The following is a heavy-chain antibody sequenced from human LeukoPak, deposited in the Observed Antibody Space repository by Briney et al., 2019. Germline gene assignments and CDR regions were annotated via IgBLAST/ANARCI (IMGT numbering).Heavy chain of an antibody. Sequence: ASVKVSCKASGYAFTSYYMHWVRQAPGQGLEWMGIINPSGGSTSYAQKFQGRVTMTRDTSTSTVYMELSSLRSGDTAVYYCARAPGSYYFDYWGQGTLVTVSS. J-gene: IGHJ4*02. D-gene: IGHD3-10*01. CDR2: INPSGGST. CDR3: ARAPGSYYFDY. V-gene: IGHV1-46*01. CDR1: GYAFTSYY.